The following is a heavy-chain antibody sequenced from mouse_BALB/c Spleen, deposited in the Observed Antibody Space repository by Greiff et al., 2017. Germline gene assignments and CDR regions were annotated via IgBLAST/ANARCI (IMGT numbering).Heavy chain of an antibody. CDR2: ISSGGST. Sequence: DVQLVESGGGLVKPGGSLKLSCAASGFTFSSYAMSWVRQTPEKRLEWVASISSGGSTYYPDSVKGRFTISRDNARNTLYLQMNSLRSEDTAMYYCARHRYASPLDYWGQGTTLTVSS. D-gene: IGHD1-1*01. J-gene: IGHJ2*01. V-gene: IGHV5-6-5*01. CDR1: GFTFSSYA. CDR3: ARHRYASPLDY.